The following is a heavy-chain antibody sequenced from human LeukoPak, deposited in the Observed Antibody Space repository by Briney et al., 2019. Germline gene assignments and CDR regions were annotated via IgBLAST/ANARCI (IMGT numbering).Heavy chain of an antibody. Sequence: SSETLSLTCNVSGDSISTSKYYWGWLRQPPGKGLEWIGSIYFSGSTYYNPSLKSRVTISVDTSKNQFSLKLSSVTAADTAVYYCAREEIEQQLVVGFFDYWGQGTLVTVSS. CDR3: AREEIEQQLVVGFFDY. V-gene: IGHV4-39*02. CDR2: IYFSGST. J-gene: IGHJ4*02. CDR1: GDSISTSKYY. D-gene: IGHD6-13*01.